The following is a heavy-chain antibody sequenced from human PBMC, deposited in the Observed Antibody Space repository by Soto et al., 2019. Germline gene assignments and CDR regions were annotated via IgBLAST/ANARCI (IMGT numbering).Heavy chain of an antibody. Sequence: QVQLVQSGAEVKKPGSSVKVSCKASGGTFSSYAISWVRQAPGQGLEWMGGIIPIFGTANYAQKFQGRVTITADESTRTDDMELSSLRSEDTAVYYCAKTHFALGSPDYYGMDVWGQGTTVTVSS. CDR2: IIPIFGTA. CDR3: AKTHFALGSPDYYGMDV. CDR1: GGTFSSYA. V-gene: IGHV1-69*12. J-gene: IGHJ6*02. D-gene: IGHD3-3*02.